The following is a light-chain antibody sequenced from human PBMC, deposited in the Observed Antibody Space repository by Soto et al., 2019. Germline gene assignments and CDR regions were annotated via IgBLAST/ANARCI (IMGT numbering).Light chain of an antibody. J-gene: IGKJ4*01. CDR3: QQYQSLT. Sequence: IVLTQSPAILPLSPGDRATLSCRASQSVSSSYLAWYQHKPGQAPRLLIHGASSRVTGIPDRFSGSGSGTDFTLTITRLEPEDFAVYYCQQYQSLTFGGGTKVDIK. CDR2: GAS. V-gene: IGKV3-20*01. CDR1: QSVSSSY.